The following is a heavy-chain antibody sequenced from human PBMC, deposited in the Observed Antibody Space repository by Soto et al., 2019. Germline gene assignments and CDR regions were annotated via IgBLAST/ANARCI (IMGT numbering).Heavy chain of an antibody. CDR2: IYHSGST. V-gene: IGHV4-4*02. J-gene: IGHJ5*02. D-gene: IGHD6-6*01. CDR3: ARVGGSSSPGGFDP. Sequence: SETLSLTCAVSGGSISSSNWWSWVRQPPGKGLEWIGEIYHSGSTNYNPSLKSRVTISVDKSKNQFSLKLSSATAADTAVYYCARVGGSSSPGGFDPWGQGTLVTVSS. CDR1: GGSISSSNW.